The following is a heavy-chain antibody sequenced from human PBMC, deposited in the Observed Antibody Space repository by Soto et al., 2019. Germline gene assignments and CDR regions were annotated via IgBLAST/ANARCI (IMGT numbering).Heavy chain of an antibody. V-gene: IGHV3-23*01. D-gene: IGHD3-10*01. Sequence: EVQLLESGGGLVQPGGSLRLSCAASGFTVTTRAKSWVRQAPGKGLQWVSGISASGGTTYYADSVKGRLTISRDNSKNMLYLLMTSLSDDDTDVYYCTTGTQHFDYGGRGTRITVSS. J-gene: IGHJ4*02. CDR2: ISASGGTT. CDR3: TTGTQHFDY. CDR1: GFTVTTRA.